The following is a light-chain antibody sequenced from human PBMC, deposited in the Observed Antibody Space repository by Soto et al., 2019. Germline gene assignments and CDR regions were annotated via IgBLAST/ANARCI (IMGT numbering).Light chain of an antibody. CDR1: QTVSSN. J-gene: IGKJ1*01. V-gene: IGKV3-15*01. CDR3: QQYNNWPRT. CDR2: GAF. Sequence: EVVMTQSPATLSVSPGESATLSCRASQTVSSNVAWYQQRPGQAPRLLIDGAFTRATGVPARFSGSGSGTEFTLTISSLQSEDFAVYYCQQYNNWPRTFGQGTKVDIK.